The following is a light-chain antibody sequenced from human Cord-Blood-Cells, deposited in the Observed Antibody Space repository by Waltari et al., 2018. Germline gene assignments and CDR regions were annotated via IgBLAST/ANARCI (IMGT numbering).Light chain of an antibody. J-gene: IGKJ2*01. V-gene: IGKV1-39*01. CDR2: AAS. Sequence: DIQIPQSPSSLYAPVGDRVTITCRASQSISSYLNWYQQKPGKAPKLLIYAASSLQSGVPSRFSGSGSGTDFTLTISSLQPEDFATYYCQQSYSTPMYTFGQGTKLEIK. CDR3: QQSYSTPMYT. CDR1: QSISSY.